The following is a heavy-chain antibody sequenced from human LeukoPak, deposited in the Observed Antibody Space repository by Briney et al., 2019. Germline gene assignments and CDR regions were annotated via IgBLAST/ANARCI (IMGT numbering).Heavy chain of an antibody. J-gene: IGHJ4*02. CDR3: AKDKDSSGWSGGGLDY. V-gene: IGHV3-9*03. D-gene: IGHD6-19*01. Sequence: GGSLRLSCAASGFTFDDYAMRWVRQAPGKGLEWVSGISWNSGSIGYADSVKGRFTISRDNAKNSLYLQMNSLRAEDMALYYCAKDKDSSGWSGGGLDYWGQGTLVTVSS. CDR1: GFTFDDYA. CDR2: ISWNSGSI.